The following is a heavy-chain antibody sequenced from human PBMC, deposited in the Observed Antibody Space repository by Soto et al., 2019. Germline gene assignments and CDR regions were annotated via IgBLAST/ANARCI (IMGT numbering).Heavy chain of an antibody. CDR2: ISGGSGSI. Sequence: GGSLRLSCAVSGFTFSGYSMNWVRQAPGKGLEWVSKISGGSGSIYYADSVKGRFTISRDNAKNSLFLQMNSLRDEDTAVYYCVRDRNSGWSFFDYWGQGALVTVSS. D-gene: IGHD6-19*01. CDR1: GFTFSGYS. V-gene: IGHV3-48*02. J-gene: IGHJ4*02. CDR3: VRDRNSGWSFFDY.